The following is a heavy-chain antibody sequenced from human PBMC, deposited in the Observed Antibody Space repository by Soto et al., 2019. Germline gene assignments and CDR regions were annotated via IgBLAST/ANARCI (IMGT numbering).Heavy chain of an antibody. CDR3: ARDNLRAARTPKNYYYYGMDV. D-gene: IGHD6-6*01. CDR2: IIPIFGTA. J-gene: IGHJ6*02. V-gene: IGHV1-69*01. Sequence: QVQLVQSGAEVKKPGSSVKVSCKASGGTFSSYASSWVRQAPGQGLEWMGGIIPIFGTANYAQKFQGRVTITADESTSTAYMELSSLRSEDTAVYYCARDNLRAARTPKNYYYYGMDVWGQGTTVTVSS. CDR1: GGTFSSYA.